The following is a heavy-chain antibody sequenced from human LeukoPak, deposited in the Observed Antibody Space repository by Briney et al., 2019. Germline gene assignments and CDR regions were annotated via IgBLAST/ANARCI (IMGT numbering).Heavy chain of an antibody. CDR2: ISGYNGYT. D-gene: IGHD2-15*01. Sequence: ASVKVSCKASGYIFTGYGLSWVRQAPGQGLEWMGWISGYNGYTNYAQKVQDRVTMTTDTSTSTAYTELRSLRTDDTAVYYCARDSVYLRSGGSWLGGWFDPWGQGTLVTVFS. V-gene: IGHV1-18*01. CDR3: ARDSVYLRSGGSWLGGWFDP. J-gene: IGHJ5*02. CDR1: GYIFTGYG.